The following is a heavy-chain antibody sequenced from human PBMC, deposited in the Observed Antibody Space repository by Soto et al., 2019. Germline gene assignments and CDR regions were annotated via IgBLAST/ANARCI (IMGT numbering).Heavy chain of an antibody. V-gene: IGHV1-24*01. CDR1: GYTLTELS. CDR3: ATGAPSTKFGITGTTLQGGVLFWFDP. D-gene: IGHD1-20*01. J-gene: IGHJ5*02. Sequence: ASVKVSCKVSGYTLTELSMHWVRQAPGKGLEWMGGFDPEDGETIYAQKFQGRVTMTGDTSTDTAYMELSSLRSEDTAVYYCATGAPSTKFGITGTTLQGGVLFWFDPWGQGTLVTVSS. CDR2: FDPEDGET.